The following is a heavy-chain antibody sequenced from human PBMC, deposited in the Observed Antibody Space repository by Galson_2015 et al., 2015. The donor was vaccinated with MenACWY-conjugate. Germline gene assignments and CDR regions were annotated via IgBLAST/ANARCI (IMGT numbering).Heavy chain of an antibody. CDR3: ARQLDAVVPAAIGYFDY. V-gene: IGHV1-69*13. CDR1: GGTFSSYA. J-gene: IGHJ4*02. Sequence: SVKVSCKASGGTFSSYAISWVRQAPGQGLEWMGGIIPIFGTANYAQKFQGRVTITADESTSTAYMELSSLRSEDTAVYYCARQLDAVVPAAIGYFDYWGQGTLVTVSS. D-gene: IGHD2-2*01. CDR2: IIPIFGTA.